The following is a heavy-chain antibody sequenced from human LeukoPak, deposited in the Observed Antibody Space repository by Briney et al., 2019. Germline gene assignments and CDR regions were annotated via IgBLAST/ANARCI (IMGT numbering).Heavy chain of an antibody. V-gene: IGHV4-30-2*01. Sequence: SQTLPLTCAVSGGSVRSGGYSWSWIRQPPGKGLEWIGCIYHSGSTYYNPSLKSRVTISVDTSKNQFSLKLSSVTAADTAVYYCARSDYYGSGSYYNQLYYFDYWGQGTLVTVSS. J-gene: IGHJ4*02. CDR3: ARSDYYGSGSYYNQLYYFDY. CDR1: GGSVRSGGYS. CDR2: IYHSGST. D-gene: IGHD3-10*01.